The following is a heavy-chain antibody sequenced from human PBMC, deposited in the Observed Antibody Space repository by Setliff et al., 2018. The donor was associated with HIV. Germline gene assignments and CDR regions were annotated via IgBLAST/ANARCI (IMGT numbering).Heavy chain of an antibody. CDR1: GGTFSKYA. Sequence: SVKVSCKASGGTFSKYAINWVRQAPGQGLEWMGGIIPIFGTATYAQKFQGRVTITTDESTSTAYMELSSLRSEDTAVYYCARAPYSSSWGLDYWGQGTLVTVSS. J-gene: IGHJ4*02. D-gene: IGHD6-13*01. V-gene: IGHV1-69*05. CDR2: IIPIFGTA. CDR3: ARAPYSSSWGLDY.